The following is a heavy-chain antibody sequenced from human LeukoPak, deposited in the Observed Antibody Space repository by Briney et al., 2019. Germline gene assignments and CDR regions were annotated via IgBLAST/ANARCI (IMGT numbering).Heavy chain of an antibody. CDR2: INHSGST. Sequence: PSETLSLTCAVYGGSFSGYYWSWIRQPPGKGLEWIGEINHSGSTNYNPSLKSRVTISVDTSKNQFSLKLSSVTAADTAVYYCARSEPYYDFWSGYRAYMDVWGKGTTVTVSS. CDR1: GGSFSGYY. CDR3: ARSEPYYDFWSGYRAYMDV. V-gene: IGHV4-34*01. J-gene: IGHJ6*03. D-gene: IGHD3-3*01.